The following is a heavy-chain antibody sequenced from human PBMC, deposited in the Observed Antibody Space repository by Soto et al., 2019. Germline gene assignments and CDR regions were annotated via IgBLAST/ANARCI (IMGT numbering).Heavy chain of an antibody. CDR1: GGSISSGGYS. D-gene: IGHD3-10*01. J-gene: IGHJ4*02. V-gene: IGHV4-30-2*01. CDR2: IYHSGST. CDR3: ARTKYYYGSGSYYDY. Sequence: SETLSLTCAVSGGSISSGGYSWSWIRQPPGKGLEWIGYIYHSGSTYYNPSLKSRVTISVDRSKNQFSLKLSSVTAADTAVYYCARTKYYYGSGSYYDYWGQGTLVTAPQ.